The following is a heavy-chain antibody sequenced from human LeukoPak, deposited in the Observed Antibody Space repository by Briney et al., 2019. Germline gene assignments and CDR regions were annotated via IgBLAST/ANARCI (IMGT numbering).Heavy chain of an antibody. CDR2: TSAGGSDT. J-gene: IGHJ4*02. CDR1: GFTFSNSA. D-gene: IGHD1-7*01. V-gene: IGHV3-23*01. Sequence: GGSLRLSCAASGFTFSNSAMTWVRQAPGKGLEWVSATSAGGSDTIYTDSVKDRFTISRDNSKNTLYLQMNSLRAEDTAVYYCAKGGNSAPLDYWGQGTLVTVSS. CDR3: AKGGNSAPLDY.